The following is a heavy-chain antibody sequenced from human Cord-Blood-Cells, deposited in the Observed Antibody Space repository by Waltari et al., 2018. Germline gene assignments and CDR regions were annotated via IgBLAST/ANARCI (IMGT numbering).Heavy chain of an antibody. D-gene: IGHD2-2*01. CDR1: GYTFTGYY. Sequence: QVQLVQSGAEVKKPGASVKVSCKASGYTFTGYYMHWVRQAPGQGLEWMGWINPNSGGTNYAQKFQGRVTMTRDTSISTAYMELSRLRSDDTAVYYCASPANCSSTSCYNWFDPWGQGTLVTVSS. V-gene: IGHV1-2*02. CDR3: ASPANCSSTSCYNWFDP. CDR2: INPNSGGT. J-gene: IGHJ5*02.